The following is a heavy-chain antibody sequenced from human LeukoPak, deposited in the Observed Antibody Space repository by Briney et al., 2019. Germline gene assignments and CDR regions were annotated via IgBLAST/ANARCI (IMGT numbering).Heavy chain of an antibody. D-gene: IGHD2-2*01. Sequence: GASVKVSCKAAGYTFVSHGISWVRQAPGQGLEWMGWISAYNGNTNYAQKIQGRVTMTTDTSTNTAYMELRSLRSDDTAVYYCARDPPHLCSSTSCFGDYWGQGTLVTVSS. V-gene: IGHV1-18*01. CDR1: GYTFVSHG. J-gene: IGHJ4*02. CDR2: ISAYNGNT. CDR3: ARDPPHLCSSTSCFGDY.